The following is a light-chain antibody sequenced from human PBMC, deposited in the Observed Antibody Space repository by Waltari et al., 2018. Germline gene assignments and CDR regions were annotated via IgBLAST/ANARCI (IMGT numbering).Light chain of an antibody. Sequence: DIQMTQSPSSLSASVGERVTITCRASQGISNHLAWFQQKPGKAPKSLIYGASSLQSGVPSKFIGSGSGTDFTLTISSLQAEDVALYYCQQYYDIPLTFGGGTKVEIK. CDR1: QGISNH. V-gene: IGKV1-16*02. J-gene: IGKJ4*01. CDR2: GAS. CDR3: QQYYDIPLT.